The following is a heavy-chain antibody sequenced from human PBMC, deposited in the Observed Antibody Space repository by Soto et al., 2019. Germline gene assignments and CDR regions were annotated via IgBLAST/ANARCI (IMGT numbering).Heavy chain of an antibody. CDR1: GGSFSGYY. Sequence: SETLSLSCAVYGGSFSGYYWSWIRQPPGKGLEWIGEINHSGSTNYNPSLKSRVTISVDTSKNQFSLKLSSVTAADTAVYYCARRGRVRYCSSTSCYGRSPIDPWGQGTLVTVSS. CDR2: INHSGST. D-gene: IGHD2-2*01. CDR3: ARRGRVRYCSSTSCYGRSPIDP. V-gene: IGHV4-34*01. J-gene: IGHJ5*02.